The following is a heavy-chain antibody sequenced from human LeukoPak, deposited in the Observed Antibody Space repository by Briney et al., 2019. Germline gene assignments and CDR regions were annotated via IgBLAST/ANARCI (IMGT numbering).Heavy chain of an antibody. CDR1: GYTFTGYY. J-gene: IGHJ4*02. Sequence: ASVKVSCKASGYTFTGYYMHWVRQAPGQGLEWMGWINPNSGGTNYAQKFQGRVTMTRDTSISTAYMELSWLRSDDTAVYYCASAWADSSGHDYWGQGTLVTVSS. D-gene: IGHD3-22*01. CDR3: ASAWADSSGHDY. V-gene: IGHV1-2*02. CDR2: INPNSGGT.